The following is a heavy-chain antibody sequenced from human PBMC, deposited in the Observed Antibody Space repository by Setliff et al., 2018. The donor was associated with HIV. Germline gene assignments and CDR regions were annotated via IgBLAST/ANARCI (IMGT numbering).Heavy chain of an antibody. CDR3: ARDLYSSGWYGLYYYGMDV. J-gene: IGHJ6*02. CDR2: IYYSGST. CDR1: GGSISSSSYY. Sequence: SETLSLTCTVSGGSISSSSYYWGWLRQPPGKWLEWNGSIYYSGSTYYNPSLKSRVTISVDTSKNQFSLKLSSVTAADTAVYYCARDLYSSGWYGLYYYGMDVWGQGTTVTVSS. V-gene: IGHV4-39*07. D-gene: IGHD6-19*01.